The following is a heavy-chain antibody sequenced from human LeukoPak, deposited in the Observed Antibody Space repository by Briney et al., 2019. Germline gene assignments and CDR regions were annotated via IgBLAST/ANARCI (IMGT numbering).Heavy chain of an antibody. CDR2: INHSGRT. CDR1: GGPFSGDY. V-gene: IGHV4-34*01. Sequence: PSETLSLTRAVYGGPFSGDYWSWIRQPPGKGLEWIGEINHSGRTNCNPSLKSRVTISVDTSKNQFSLKLSSVTAEDTAVYYCARARILGAQWLRDTFDIWGQGTMVTVSS. CDR3: ARARILGAQWLRDTFDI. J-gene: IGHJ3*02. D-gene: IGHD1-26*01.